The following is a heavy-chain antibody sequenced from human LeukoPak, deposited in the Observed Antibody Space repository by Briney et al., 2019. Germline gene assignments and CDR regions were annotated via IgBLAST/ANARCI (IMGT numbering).Heavy chain of an antibody. J-gene: IGHJ1*01. D-gene: IGHD3-16*01. V-gene: IGHV4-59*01. CDR1: GGSIRTYY. Sequence: SETLSLTCTVSGGSIRTYYWSWIRQPPGKGLEWIGYMYYGGNIKYNPSLQSRVSISVDTSKDQFSLRLSSLTAADTAVYYCAGLGDRGTHYSVFQAEYFHHWGQGTLVTVSS. CDR3: AGLGDRGTHYSVFQAEYFHH. CDR2: MYYGGNI.